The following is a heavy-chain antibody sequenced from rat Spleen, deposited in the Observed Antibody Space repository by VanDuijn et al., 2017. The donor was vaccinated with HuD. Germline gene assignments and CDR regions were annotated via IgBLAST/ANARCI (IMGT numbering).Heavy chain of an antibody. Sequence: VQLVESGGGLVQPGKSLKLSCSASGFTFSSYGMHWIRQAPGKGLDWVAYISSSSGTVYADAVKGRFTISRDNAKNTLYLQLNSLKSEDTAIYYCARNYYDGSYYRGVMDAWGQGASVTVSS. D-gene: IGHD1-12*02. V-gene: IGHV5-62*01. CDR3: ARNYYDGSYYRGVMDA. CDR1: GFTFSSYG. CDR2: ISSSSGT. J-gene: IGHJ4*01.